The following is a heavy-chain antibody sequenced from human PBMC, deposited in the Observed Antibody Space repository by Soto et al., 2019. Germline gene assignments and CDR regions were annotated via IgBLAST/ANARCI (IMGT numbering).Heavy chain of an antibody. CDR2: IYHSGST. CDR3: ARVTASIAALFDY. D-gene: IGHD6-6*01. J-gene: IGHJ4*02. CDR1: GGSISSSNW. V-gene: IGHV4-4*02. Sequence: SETLSLTCAVSGGSISSSNWWSWVRQPPGKGLEWIGEIYHSGSTNYNPSLKSRVTISVDKSKNQFSLKLSSVTAADAAVYYCARVTASIAALFDYWGQGTLVTV.